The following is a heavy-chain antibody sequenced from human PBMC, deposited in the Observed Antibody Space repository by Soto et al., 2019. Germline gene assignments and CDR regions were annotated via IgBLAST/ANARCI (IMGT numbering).Heavy chain of an antibody. CDR2: IIPMFGSA. D-gene: IGHD3-10*01. CDR1: GGSFSSFA. V-gene: IGHV1-69*13. CDR3: AVSLYGIARHYHYRIDV. J-gene: IGHJ6*02. Sequence: GASVKVSCKASGGSFSSFAFSWVRQAPGQGLEWMGGIIPMFGSANYAQKFLGRVTFTADASMSTAYMEISGLTFEDMALFYCAVSLYGIARHYHYRIDVWGPGTPVTVSS.